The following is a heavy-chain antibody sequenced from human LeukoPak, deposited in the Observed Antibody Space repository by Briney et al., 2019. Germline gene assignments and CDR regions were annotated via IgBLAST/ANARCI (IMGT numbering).Heavy chain of an antibody. V-gene: IGHV4-34*12. D-gene: IGHD3-10*01. CDR3: ARHRETMVRELRNDRGNYYYFYYYMDV. Sequence: SETLSLTCAVSGGSFTNYYWTWIRQPPGKGLEWIGEIIHSGSANYNPSLKSRVTTSVDTSKNQFSLNLSSVTAADTAVYYCARHRETMVRELRNDRGNYYYFYYYMDVWGKGTTVTISS. CDR1: GGSFTNYY. CDR2: IIHSGSA. J-gene: IGHJ6*03.